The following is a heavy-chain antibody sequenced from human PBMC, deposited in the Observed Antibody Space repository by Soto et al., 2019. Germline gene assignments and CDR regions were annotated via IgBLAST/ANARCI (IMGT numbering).Heavy chain of an antibody. D-gene: IGHD5-12*01. CDR2: ISSSSSTI. CDR3: ARGVSGVNGFDP. J-gene: IGHJ5*02. V-gene: IGHV3-48*02. CDR1: GFTFSSYS. Sequence: EVQLVESGGGLVQPGGSLRLSCAASGFTFSSYSMNWVRQAPGKGLEWVSYISSSSSTIYYADSVKGRFTTSRDNAKNSLYLQMNSLRDEDAAVYYCARGVSGVNGFDPWGQGTLVTVSS.